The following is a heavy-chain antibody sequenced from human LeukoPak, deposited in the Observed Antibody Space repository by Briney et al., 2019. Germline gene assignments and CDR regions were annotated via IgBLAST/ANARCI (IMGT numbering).Heavy chain of an antibody. CDR2: FYPGDSDT. V-gene: IGHV5-51*01. CDR1: GYSFTSYW. Sequence: GESLKISCKGSGYSFTSYWIGWVRQMPGKGLEWMGIFYPGDSDTRYSPSFQGQVTISADKSISTAYLQWSSLKASDTAMYYYARQRYYGSGSYYNGFLTYFDYWGQGTLVTVSS. CDR3: ARQRYYGSGSYYNGFLTYFDY. J-gene: IGHJ4*02. D-gene: IGHD3-10*01.